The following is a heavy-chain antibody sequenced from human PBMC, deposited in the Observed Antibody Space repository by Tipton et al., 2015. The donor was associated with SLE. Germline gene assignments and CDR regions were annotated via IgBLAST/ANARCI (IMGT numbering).Heavy chain of an antibody. CDR1: GFTFDDYG. V-gene: IGHV3-20*04. J-gene: IGHJ4*02. CDR2: INWNGGST. D-gene: IGHD3-3*02. CDR3: ARAHFLCFRFGY. Sequence: SLRLSCAASGFTFDDYGMSWVRQAPGKGREWVSGINWNGGSTGNADSVKGRFTISRENAKISMYLQMNSLRAEDTALYYCARAHFLCFRFGYWGQETLITFSS.